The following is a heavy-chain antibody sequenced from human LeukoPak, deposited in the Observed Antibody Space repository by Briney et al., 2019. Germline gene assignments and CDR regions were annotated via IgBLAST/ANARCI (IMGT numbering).Heavy chain of an antibody. V-gene: IGHV1-18*01. CDR2: ISAYNGNK. Sequence: VASVKVSCKASGYIFTSYGISGVRQAPGQGLEWMGWISAYNGNKNYAQKLQGRVTMTTDTSTSTAYMELRSLRSDDTAVYYCARVSYYNSSGYYYDDFLDYWGQGTLVTVSS. CDR3: ARVSYYNSSGYYYDDFLDY. J-gene: IGHJ4*02. CDR1: GYIFTSYG. D-gene: IGHD3-22*01.